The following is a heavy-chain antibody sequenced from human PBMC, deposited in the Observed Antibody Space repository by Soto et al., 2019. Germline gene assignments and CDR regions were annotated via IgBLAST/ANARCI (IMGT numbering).Heavy chain of an antibody. CDR3: TREDCSSTSCYREVYYYYGMDV. CDR1: GFTFGDYA. CDR2: IRSKAYGGTT. D-gene: IGHD2-2*01. J-gene: IGHJ6*02. V-gene: IGHV3-49*03. Sequence: SLRLSCTASGFTFGDYALCWFRQAPGQXLEWVGFIRSKAYGGTTEYAASVKGRFTISRDDSKSIAYLQMNSLKTEDTAVYYCTREDCSSTSCYREVYYYYGMDVWGQGTTVTVSS.